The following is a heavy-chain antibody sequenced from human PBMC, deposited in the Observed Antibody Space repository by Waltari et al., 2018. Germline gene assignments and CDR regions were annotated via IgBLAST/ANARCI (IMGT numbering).Heavy chain of an antibody. CDR2: INAGNGNT. CDR1: GYTFTSYA. D-gene: IGHD1-26*01. V-gene: IGHV1-3*01. J-gene: IGHJ6*02. CDR3: SIVGATTNYYYGMDV. Sequence: QVQLVQSGAEVKKPGASVKVSCKASGYTFTSYATHWVRQAPGQRLEWMGWINAGNGNTKYSQKFQGRVTITRDTSASTAYMELSSLRSEDTAVYYCSIVGATTNYYYGMDVWGQGTTVIVSS.